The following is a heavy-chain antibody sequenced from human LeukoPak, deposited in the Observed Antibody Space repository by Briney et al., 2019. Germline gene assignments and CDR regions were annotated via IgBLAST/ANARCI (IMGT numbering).Heavy chain of an antibody. CDR1: GGSISSGSYY. V-gene: IGHV4-61*02. J-gene: IGHJ4*02. Sequence: SETLSLTCTVSGGSISSGSYYWSWIRQPAGKGLGWIGRIYTSGSTNYNPSLKSRVTISVDTSKNQFSLKLSSVTAADTAVYYCARARGSITMVRGVIIFDYFDYWGQGTLVTVSS. CDR2: IYTSGST. D-gene: IGHD3-10*01. CDR3: ARARGSITMVRGVIIFDYFDY.